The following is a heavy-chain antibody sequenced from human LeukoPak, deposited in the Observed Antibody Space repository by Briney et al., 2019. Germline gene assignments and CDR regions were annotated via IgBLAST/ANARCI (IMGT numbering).Heavy chain of an antibody. CDR1: GYSFTDYY. CDR2: INPKSGGT. V-gene: IGHV1-2*02. J-gene: IGHJ4*02. Sequence: ASVKVSCNASGYSFTDYYIHWVRLAPGQGLEWMGWINPKSGGTHYAQKFQGRVSMTRDTSINTVHLELSSLKTNDTAVYYCARTREGVWGSYSPWGQGTLVTVSS. D-gene: IGHD3-16*01. CDR3: ARTREGVWGSYSP.